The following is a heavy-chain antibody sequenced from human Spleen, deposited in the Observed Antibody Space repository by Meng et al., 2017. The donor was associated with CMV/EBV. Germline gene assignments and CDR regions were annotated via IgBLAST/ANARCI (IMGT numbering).Heavy chain of an antibody. CDR2: IIPILGIA. CDR1: GGTFSSYA. D-gene: IGHD5-24*01. J-gene: IGHJ4*02. CDR3: ARDPRWLQFGFYYFED. Sequence: SVKVSCKASGGTFSSYAISWVRQAPGQGLEWMGGIIPILGIANYAQKFQGRVTITADKSTSTAYMELSSLRSEDTAVYYCARDPRWLQFGFYYFEDWGEGTLVTVSS. V-gene: IGHV1-69*10.